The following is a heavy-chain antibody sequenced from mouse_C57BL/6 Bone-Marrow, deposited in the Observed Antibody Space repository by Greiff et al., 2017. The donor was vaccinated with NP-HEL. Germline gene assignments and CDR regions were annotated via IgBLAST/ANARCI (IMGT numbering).Heavy chain of an antibody. V-gene: IGHV1-9*01. Sequence: QVQLQQSGAELMKPGASVKLSCKATGYTFTGYWIEWVKQRPGHGLEWIGEILPGSGSTNYHEKFKGKATFTADTSSNTAYMQLSSLTTEDSAIYYCARGTTVVADWYFDVWGTGTTVTVSS. D-gene: IGHD1-1*01. CDR2: ILPGSGST. CDR3: ARGTTVVADWYFDV. J-gene: IGHJ1*03. CDR1: GYTFTGYW.